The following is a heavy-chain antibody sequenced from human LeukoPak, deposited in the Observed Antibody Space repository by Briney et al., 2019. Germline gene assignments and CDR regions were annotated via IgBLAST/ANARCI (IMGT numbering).Heavy chain of an antibody. CDR3: ARWGSLNVDY. CDR2: IYSGGST. CDR1: GFTVSRNY. J-gene: IGHJ4*02. V-gene: IGHV3-66*01. Sequence: PGGSLRLSCAASGFTVSRNYMSWVRQAPGKGLEWVSVIYSGGSTNYTDSVKGRFTISRDNSKNTLYLQMNSLRAEDTAVYYCARWGSLNVDYWGQGTLVTVSS. D-gene: IGHD3-16*01.